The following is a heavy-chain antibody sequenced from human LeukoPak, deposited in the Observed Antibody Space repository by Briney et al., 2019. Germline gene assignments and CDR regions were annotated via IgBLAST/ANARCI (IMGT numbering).Heavy chain of an antibody. CDR3: ARGSITIFGVVPREGYYYYGMDV. V-gene: IGHV4-34*01. D-gene: IGHD3-3*01. CDR1: GGSFSGYY. Sequence: PSETLSLTCAVYGGSFSGYYWSWIRQPPGKGLEWIGEINHSGSTNYNPSLKSRVTISVDTSKNQFSLKLSSVTAADTAVYYCARGSITIFGVVPREGYYYYGMDVWGQGTTVTVSS. CDR2: INHSGST. J-gene: IGHJ6*02.